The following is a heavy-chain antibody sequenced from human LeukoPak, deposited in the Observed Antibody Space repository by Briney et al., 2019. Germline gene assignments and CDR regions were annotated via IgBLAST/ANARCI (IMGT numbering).Heavy chain of an antibody. CDR3: ARHASLSRAPNDY. CDR2: VFYSGST. D-gene: IGHD2-2*01. J-gene: IGHJ4*02. Sequence: SETLSLTCTVSVYGDFISNYYWSWIRQPPGKGLEWIGYVFYSGSTYYNPSLKSRVTITVDRSKNQFSLSLSSVTAADTAVYYCARHASLSRAPNDYRGQGTLVTVSS. V-gene: IGHV4-59*08. CDR1: VYGDFISNYY.